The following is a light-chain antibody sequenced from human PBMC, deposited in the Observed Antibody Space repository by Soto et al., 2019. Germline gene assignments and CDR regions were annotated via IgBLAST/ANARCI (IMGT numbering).Light chain of an antibody. CDR1: NSNIGSNT. CDR3: AAWDDSLNGVV. V-gene: IGLV1-44*01. CDR2: SNR. J-gene: IGLJ2*01. Sequence: QSVLTQPPSASGTPGQRVTISCSGSNSNIGSNTVNWYQQLPGTAPKVLMHSNRQRPSGVPDRFSGSKSGTSASLAISGLQSEDEADYYCAAWDDSLNGVVFGGGTKLTVL.